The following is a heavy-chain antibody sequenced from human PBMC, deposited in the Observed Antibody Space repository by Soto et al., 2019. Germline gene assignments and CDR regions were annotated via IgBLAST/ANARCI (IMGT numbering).Heavy chain of an antibody. D-gene: IGHD3-10*01. CDR3: ARGGGGEDGSGLDY. J-gene: IGHJ4*02. Sequence: QVQLVESGGGVVQPGRSLRLSCAASGFTFSSYGMHWVRQAPGKGLEWVAVIWYDGSNKYYADSVKGRFTISRDNSKKALYLQLNRLGAVGTVVYYGARGGGGEDGSGLDYWGQGTLVTVSS. CDR2: IWYDGSNK. V-gene: IGHV3-33*01. CDR1: GFTFSSYG.